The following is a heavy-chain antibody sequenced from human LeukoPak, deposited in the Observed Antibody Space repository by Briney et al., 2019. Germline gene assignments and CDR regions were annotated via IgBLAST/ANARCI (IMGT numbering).Heavy chain of an antibody. CDR3: ARGLGPGYSSSWYRRGYNWFDP. Sequence: SETLSLTCTVSGGSISSYYWSWIRQPAGKGLEWIGRIYTSGSTNYNPSLKSRVTMSVDTSKNQFSLKLSSVTAADTAVYYCARGLGPGYSSSWYRRGYNWFDPWGQGTLVTVSS. D-gene: IGHD6-13*01. V-gene: IGHV4-4*07. CDR1: GGSISSYY. J-gene: IGHJ5*02. CDR2: IYTSGST.